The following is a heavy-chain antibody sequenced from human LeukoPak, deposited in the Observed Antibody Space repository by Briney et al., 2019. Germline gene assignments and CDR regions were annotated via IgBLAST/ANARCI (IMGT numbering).Heavy chain of an antibody. D-gene: IGHD2-15*01. V-gene: IGHV3-21*06. J-gene: IGHJ4*02. CDR1: GFIFSTYS. CDR3: ARSEDYCSGGSCYAH. CDR2: ITGSSNFI. Sequence: GGSLRLSCATSGFIFSTYSLNWVRQAPGRGLEWVSSITGSSNFIYYADSVKGRFTISRDNAKNSLFLQMNSLRAEDTAMYYCARSEDYCSGGSCYAHWGQGILVTVSS.